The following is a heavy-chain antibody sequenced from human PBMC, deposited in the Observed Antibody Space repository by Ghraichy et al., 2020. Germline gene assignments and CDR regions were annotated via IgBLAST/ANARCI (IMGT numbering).Heavy chain of an antibody. CDR3: ARSLGYCSSGSCTFDY. D-gene: IGHD2-15*01. J-gene: IGHJ4*02. V-gene: IGHV4-39*01. CDR2: IYYSGST. CDR1: GGSISSSSYY. Sequence: SETLSLTCTVSGGSISSSSYYWGWIRQPPGKGLEWIGSIYYSGSTYYNPSLKSRVTISVDTSKNQFSLKLSSVTAADTAVYYCARSLGYCSSGSCTFDYWGQGTLVTVSS.